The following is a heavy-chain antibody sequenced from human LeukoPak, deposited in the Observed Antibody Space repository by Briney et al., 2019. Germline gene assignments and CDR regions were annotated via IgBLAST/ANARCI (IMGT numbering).Heavy chain of an antibody. V-gene: IGHV1-3*04. CDR1: GYTFTNYP. J-gene: IGHJ4*02. CDR2: INTGNDNT. D-gene: IGHD1-1*01. Sequence: ASVKVSCKASGYTFTNYPMHWVRQAPGQRLEWMGWINTGNDNTKYSQKFQGRVTITRDTSASTAYMELSSLRSEGTAVYYCARDRGDWNYFDYWGQGTLVTVSS. CDR3: ARDRGDWNYFDY.